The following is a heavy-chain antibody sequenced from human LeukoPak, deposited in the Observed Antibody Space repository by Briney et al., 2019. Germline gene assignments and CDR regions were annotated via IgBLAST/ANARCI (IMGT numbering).Heavy chain of an antibody. D-gene: IGHD1-1*01. J-gene: IGHJ4*02. V-gene: IGHV1-2*02. CDR3: ARDPGNWRDFDY. Sequence: ASVKVSCKASGYTFTSYGISWVQQAPGQGLEWMGWINPNSGGTNYAQKFQGRVTMTRDTSISTAYMELSRLRSDDTAVYYCARDPGNWRDFDYWGQGTLVTVSS. CDR1: GYTFTSYG. CDR2: INPNSGGT.